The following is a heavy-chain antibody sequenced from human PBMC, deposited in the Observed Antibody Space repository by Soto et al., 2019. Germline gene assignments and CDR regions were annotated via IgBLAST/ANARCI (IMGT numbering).Heavy chain of an antibody. D-gene: IGHD3-22*01. V-gene: IGHV1-18*01. Sequence: GASVKVSCKASGYTFFTYDISWVRQAPGQGLEWMGWISTYSGDTKYAQKFQGRVTMTTDTSTTTAYLELRSLRSDDTAVYYCARDRGYYDSSGYDYWGQGTLVTVSS. CDR2: ISTYSGDT. CDR1: GYTFFTYD. CDR3: ARDRGYYDSSGYDY. J-gene: IGHJ4*02.